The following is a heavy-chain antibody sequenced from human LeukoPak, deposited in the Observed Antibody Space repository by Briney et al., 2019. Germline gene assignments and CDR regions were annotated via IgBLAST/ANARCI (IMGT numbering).Heavy chain of an antibody. D-gene: IGHD2-2*01. Sequence: GASVKVSCKASGGTFSSYAISWVRQALGQGLEWMGGIIPIFGTANYAQKFQGRVTITADESTSTAYMELSSLRSEDTAVYYCARSSASIVVVPAAMHYYYGMDVWGKGTTVTVSS. J-gene: IGHJ6*04. CDR3: ARSSASIVVVPAAMHYYYGMDV. CDR1: GGTFSSYA. V-gene: IGHV1-69*13. CDR2: IIPIFGTA.